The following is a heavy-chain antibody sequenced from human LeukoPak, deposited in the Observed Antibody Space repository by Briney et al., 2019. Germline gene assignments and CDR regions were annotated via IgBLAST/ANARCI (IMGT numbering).Heavy chain of an antibody. V-gene: IGHV4-59*08. CDR1: GGSVSSYY. Sequence: KPSETQSLTCSVSGGSVSSYYWSWIRQSPGKGLEWIGYIHNSGRTNYNPSLKSRVTVSVDTSKNQFSLKLSSVTAADTAVYYCARNPSGGSGEIFDSWGQGTLVTVSS. CDR3: ARNPSGGSGEIFDS. J-gene: IGHJ4*02. D-gene: IGHD2-15*01. CDR2: IHNSGRT.